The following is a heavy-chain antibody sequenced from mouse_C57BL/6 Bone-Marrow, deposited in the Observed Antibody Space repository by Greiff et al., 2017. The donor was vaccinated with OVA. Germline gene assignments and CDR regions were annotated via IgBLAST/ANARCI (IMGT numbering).Heavy chain of an antibody. J-gene: IGHJ2*01. V-gene: IGHV14-4*01. CDR1: GFNIKDDY. CDR2: IGPENGDT. CDR3: TLYYYGSSYDFDY. D-gene: IGHD1-1*01. Sequence: EVQLQQSGAELVRPGASVKLSCTASGFNIKDDYMHWVKQRPEQGLEWIGWIGPENGDTEYASKFQGKATITADTSSNTAYLQLSSLTSEDTAVYYCTLYYYGSSYDFDYWGQGTTLTVSS.